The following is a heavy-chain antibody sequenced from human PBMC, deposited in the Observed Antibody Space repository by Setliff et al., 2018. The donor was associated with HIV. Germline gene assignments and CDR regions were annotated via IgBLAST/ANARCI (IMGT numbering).Heavy chain of an antibody. CDR1: GGSISSGSYY. D-gene: IGHD3-22*01. CDR2: IYTSGST. V-gene: IGHV4-61*02. CDR3: ARLVVITTNFDY. Sequence: SETLSLTCTVSGGSISSGSYYWSWIRQPAGKGLEWIGRIYTSGSTNYNPSLKSRVTMSVDTSKNQFSLKLSSVIAADTAVYYCARLVVITTNFDYWGQGTLVTVSS. J-gene: IGHJ4*02.